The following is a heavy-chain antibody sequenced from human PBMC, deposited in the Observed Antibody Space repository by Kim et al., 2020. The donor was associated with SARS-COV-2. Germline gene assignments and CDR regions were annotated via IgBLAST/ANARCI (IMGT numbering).Heavy chain of an antibody. J-gene: IGHJ4*02. CDR2: IKQDGSEK. CDR3: ARDGITMVRGVIITRFDY. V-gene: IGHV3-7*01. Sequence: GGSLRLSCAASGFTFSSYWMSWVRQAPGKGLEWVANIKQDGSEKYYVDSVKGRFTISRDNAKNSLYLQMNSLRAEDTAVYYCARDGITMVRGVIITRFDYWGQGTLVTVSS. D-gene: IGHD3-10*01. CDR1: GFTFSSYW.